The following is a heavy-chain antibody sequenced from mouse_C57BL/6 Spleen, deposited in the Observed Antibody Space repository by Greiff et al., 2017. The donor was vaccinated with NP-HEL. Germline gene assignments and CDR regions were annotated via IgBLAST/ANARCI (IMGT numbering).Heavy chain of an antibody. Sequence: QVQLKQPGAELVKPGASVKLSCKASGYTFTSYWMHWVQQRPEQGLEWIGKIHPNSGSTNYNEKFKSKATLTVDKSSSTAYMQLSSLTSEDSAVYYCARVRNYYDYDYWGQGTSLTVSS. CDR2: IHPNSGST. J-gene: IGHJ2*02. V-gene: IGHV1-64*01. CDR3: ARVRNYYDYDY. D-gene: IGHD2-4*01. CDR1: GYTFTSYW.